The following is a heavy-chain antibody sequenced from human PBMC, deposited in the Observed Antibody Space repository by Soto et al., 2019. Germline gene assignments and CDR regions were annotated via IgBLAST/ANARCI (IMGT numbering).Heavy chain of an antibody. CDR3: AKDIAVTTSYDLDY. J-gene: IGHJ4*02. CDR1: GFTFDDYA. D-gene: IGHD3-22*01. CDR2: ITWNSGRT. Sequence: AGGSLRLSCAASGFTFDDYAMHWVRQAPGKGLEWVSGITWNSGRTGYADSVKGRFTISRDNAKNSLYLQMISLRGEDTALYYCAKDIAVTTSYDLDYWGQGTLVTVSS. V-gene: IGHV3-9*01.